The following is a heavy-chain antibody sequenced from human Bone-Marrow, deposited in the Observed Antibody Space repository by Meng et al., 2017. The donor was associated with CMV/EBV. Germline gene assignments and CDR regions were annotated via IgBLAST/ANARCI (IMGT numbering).Heavy chain of an antibody. CDR1: GGSSGCCGCC. V-gene: IGHV4-31*03. D-gene: IGHD3-9*01. Sequence: CTVSGGSSGCCGCCWRWIREHRGKGLEWIEYSYYSGSTYYNPCLKSRVTISVDTSKNQFSLKLSSVTAADTAVYYCARQQQPLRYFDYWGQGTLVTVSS. CDR2: SYYSGST. J-gene: IGHJ4*02. CDR3: ARQQQPLRYFDY.